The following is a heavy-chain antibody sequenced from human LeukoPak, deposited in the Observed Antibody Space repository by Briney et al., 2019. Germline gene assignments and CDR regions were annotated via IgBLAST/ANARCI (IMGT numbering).Heavy chain of an antibody. CDR3: ARDSLYYYGSGSPPGY. J-gene: IGHJ4*02. D-gene: IGHD3-10*01. Sequence: GGSLRLSCAASGFTFSSYAMHWVRQAPGKGLEWVAVISYDGSNKYYADSVKGRFTISRDNSKNTLYLQMNSLRAEDTAVYYCARDSLYYYGSGSPPGYWGQGTLVTVSS. CDR1: GFTFSSYA. V-gene: IGHV3-30-3*01. CDR2: ISYDGSNK.